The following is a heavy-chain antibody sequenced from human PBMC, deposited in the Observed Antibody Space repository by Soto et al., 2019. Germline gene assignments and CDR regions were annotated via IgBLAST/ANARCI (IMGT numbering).Heavy chain of an antibody. CDR3: AREVMVTAMVMWYFDL. J-gene: IGHJ2*01. V-gene: IGHV3-33*01. CDR1: GFTFSSYG. D-gene: IGHD2-21*02. Sequence: QVQLVESGGGVVQPGRSLRLSCAASGFTFSSYGMHWVRQAPGKGLEWVAVIWYDGSNKYYADSVKGRFTISRDNSKNPRYLQMNSLRAEDTAVYYCAREVMVTAMVMWYFDLWGRGTLVTVSS. CDR2: IWYDGSNK.